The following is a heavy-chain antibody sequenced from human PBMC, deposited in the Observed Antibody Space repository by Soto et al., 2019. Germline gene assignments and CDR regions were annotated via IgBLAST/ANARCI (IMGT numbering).Heavy chain of an antibody. Sequence: LSLTCTVSGGSISSYYWSWIRQPPGKGLEWVGYIYYSGSTNYNPSLKSRVTISVDTSKNQFSLKLSSVTAADTAVYYCARLDYDILTGSPYAFDIWGQGTMVTVSS. CDR2: IYYSGST. J-gene: IGHJ3*02. CDR1: GGSISSYY. CDR3: ARLDYDILTGSPYAFDI. D-gene: IGHD3-9*01. V-gene: IGHV4-59*08.